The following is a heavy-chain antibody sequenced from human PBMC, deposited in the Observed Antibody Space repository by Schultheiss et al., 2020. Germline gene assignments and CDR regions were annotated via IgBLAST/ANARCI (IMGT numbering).Heavy chain of an antibody. J-gene: IGHJ4*02. CDR3: ARGGARRDGYNPHDY. CDR1: GFTFSDYY. V-gene: IGHV3-11*05. CDR2: ISSSSSYT. Sequence: GGSLRLSCAASGFTFSDYYMSWIRQAPGKGLEWVSYISSSSSYTNYADSVKGRFTISRDNAKNSLYLQMNSLRAEDTAVYYCARGGARRDGYNPHDYWGQGTLVTVSS. D-gene: IGHD5-24*01.